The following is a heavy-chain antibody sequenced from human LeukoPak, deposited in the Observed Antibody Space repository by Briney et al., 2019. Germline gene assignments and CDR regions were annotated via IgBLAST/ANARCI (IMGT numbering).Heavy chain of an antibody. J-gene: IGHJ4*02. CDR3: ARPARIVATTYFDY. CDR2: IIPIFGTA. D-gene: IGHD5-12*01. V-gene: IGHV1-69*13. Sequence: ASVKVSCTASGGTFSSYAISWVRQAPGQGLEWMGGIIPIFGTANYAQKFQGRVTITADESTSTAYMELSSLRSEDTAVYYCARPARIVATTYFDYWGQGTLVTVSS. CDR1: GGTFSSYA.